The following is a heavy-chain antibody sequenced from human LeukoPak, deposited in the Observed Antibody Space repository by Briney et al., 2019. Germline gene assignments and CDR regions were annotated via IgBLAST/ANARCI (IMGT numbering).Heavy chain of an antibody. J-gene: IGHJ5*02. CDR3: ARDNYAGANWFDP. Sequence: PGGSLRLSCAASGFTFDDYAMHWVRQAPGKGLEWVSLISGDGGSTYYADSVKGRFTISRDNSKNTLYLQMNSLRAEDTAVYYCARDNYAGANWFDPWGQGTLVTVSS. V-gene: IGHV3-43*02. D-gene: IGHD1-7*01. CDR1: GFTFDDYA. CDR2: ISGDGGST.